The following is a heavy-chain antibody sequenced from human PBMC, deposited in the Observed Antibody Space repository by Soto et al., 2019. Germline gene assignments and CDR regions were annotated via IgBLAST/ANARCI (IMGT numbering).Heavy chain of an antibody. CDR1: GFSLSNYS. J-gene: IGHJ4*02. CDR2: IIGSSSTI. CDR3: ARDRPADY. V-gene: IGHV3-48*02. Sequence: GVLRLSCAASGFSLSNYSMNWVRQAPGKGLEWVAYIIGSSSTIYYADSVKGRFTISRDNAKNSVYLQMNSLRDEDTAVYYCARDRPADYWGQGTPVTVSS.